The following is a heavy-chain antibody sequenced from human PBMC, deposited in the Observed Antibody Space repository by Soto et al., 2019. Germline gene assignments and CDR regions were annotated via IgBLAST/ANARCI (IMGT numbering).Heavy chain of an antibody. CDR3: AGPGYSSQDY. V-gene: IGHV3-23*01. D-gene: IGHD5-18*01. CDR2: ISGSGDGV. J-gene: IGHJ4*02. Sequence: VQLLESGGGLVQPGGSLRLSCLASGFTFSSFALSWVRQAPGKGLEWVSAISGSGDGVDYADSVKGQFTIFRDNSKNTLYLQMNSLRVGDTAVYYCAGPGYSSQDYWGQGTLVTVSS. CDR1: GFTFSSFA.